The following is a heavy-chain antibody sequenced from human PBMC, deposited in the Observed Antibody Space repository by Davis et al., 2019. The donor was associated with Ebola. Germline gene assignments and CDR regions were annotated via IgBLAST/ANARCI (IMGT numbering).Heavy chain of an antibody. J-gene: IGHJ6*03. CDR1: GYTFTGYY. D-gene: IGHD3-3*01. CDR3: ARASDWATRPSRVLEGYMDV. V-gene: IGHV1-2*02. CDR2: INPNSGGT. Sequence: ASVKVSCKASGYTFTGYYMHWVRQAPGQGLEWMGWINPNSGGTNYAQKFQGRVTMTRDTSISTAYMELSRLRSDDTAVYYCARASDWATRPSRVLEGYMDVWGKGTTVTVSS.